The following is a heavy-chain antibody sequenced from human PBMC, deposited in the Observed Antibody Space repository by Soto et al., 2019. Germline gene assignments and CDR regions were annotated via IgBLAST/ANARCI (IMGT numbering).Heavy chain of an antibody. D-gene: IGHD2-21*01. J-gene: IGHJ4*02. CDR3: PNSPKVIRTSFDD. CDR2: ISGSGGTT. V-gene: IGHV3-23*01. Sequence: GGSLSLSCVSYGFTFSSYALNWVRQAPGRGREWVSAISGSGGTTYYADSVKGRFTISRANSKNTLFLQMYSLRAEDAAIYYSPNSPKVIRTSFDDWGQVSLVTAAS. CDR1: GFTFSSYA.